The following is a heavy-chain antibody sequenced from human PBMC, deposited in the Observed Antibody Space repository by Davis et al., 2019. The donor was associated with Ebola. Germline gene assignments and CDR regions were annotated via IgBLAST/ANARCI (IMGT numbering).Heavy chain of an antibody. V-gene: IGHV1-24*01. D-gene: IGHD1-1*01. J-gene: IGHJ3*02. Sequence: AASVKVSCKVSGYTLTDLSVHWVRQAPGKGLEWMGGFDAEDDERIYAEKFQGRVSMTEDTSTDTAYMELSSLRSEDTAVYYCALENQGAFDIWGQGTMVTVSS. CDR2: FDAEDDER. CDR1: GYTLTDLS. CDR3: ALENQGAFDI.